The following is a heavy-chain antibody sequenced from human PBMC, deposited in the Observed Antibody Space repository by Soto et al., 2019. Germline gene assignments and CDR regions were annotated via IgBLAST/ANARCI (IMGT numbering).Heavy chain of an antibody. V-gene: IGHV1-3*01. Sequence: APVKVSCKASGYTFTSYAMHWVRQAPGQRLEWMGWINAGNGNTKYSQKFQGRVTITRDTSASTAYMELSSLRSEDTAVYYCARASSHYCGGDCYFDYWGQGTLVTVSS. CDR3: ARASSHYCGGDCYFDY. D-gene: IGHD2-21*02. CDR2: INAGNGNT. J-gene: IGHJ4*02. CDR1: GYTFTSYA.